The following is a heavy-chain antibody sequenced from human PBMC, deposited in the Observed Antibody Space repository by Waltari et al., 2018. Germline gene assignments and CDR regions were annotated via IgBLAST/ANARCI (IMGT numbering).Heavy chain of an antibody. D-gene: IGHD2-15*01. V-gene: IGHV4-30-4*08. Sequence: QVQLQESGPGLVKPSPTLSLTWHVSGGAISRGNYYWSWIRQPPGKGLEWIGYIYSSGSTYYNPSLKIRVTISVDTSKNQFSLKLSSVIAADTAVYYCARVTRCSGGSCYPYYYFDYWGQGTLVTVSS. J-gene: IGHJ4*02. CDR1: GGAISRGNYY. CDR2: IYSSGST. CDR3: ARVTRCSGGSCYPYYYFDY.